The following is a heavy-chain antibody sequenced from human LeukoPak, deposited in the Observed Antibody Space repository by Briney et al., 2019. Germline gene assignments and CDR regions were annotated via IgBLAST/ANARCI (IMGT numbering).Heavy chain of an antibody. CDR1: GYTLTELS. V-gene: IGHV1-24*01. D-gene: IGHD3-10*02. CDR3: ATVEVLPVNVGWFDP. CDR2: FDPEDGET. J-gene: IGHJ5*02. Sequence: ASVKVSCTVSGYTLTELSMHWVRQAPGKGLEWMGGFDPEDGETIYAQKFQGRVTMTEDTSTDTAYMELSSLRSEDTAVYHCATVEVLPVNVGWFDPWGQGTLVTVSS.